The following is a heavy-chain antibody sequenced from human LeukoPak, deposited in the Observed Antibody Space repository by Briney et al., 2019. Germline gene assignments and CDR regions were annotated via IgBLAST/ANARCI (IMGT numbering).Heavy chain of an antibody. CDR2: INQDGSEK. Sequence: GGSLRLSCAASGFTFSSYWMSWVRQAPGKGLEWVANINQDGSEKYYVDSVKGRFTISRDNAKNSLYLQMNSLRAEDTAVYYCARDGSNYAGGYFYYYMDVWGKGTTVTVSS. J-gene: IGHJ6*03. CDR1: GFTFSSYW. D-gene: IGHD4-11*01. V-gene: IGHV3-7*01. CDR3: ARDGSNYAGGYFYYYMDV.